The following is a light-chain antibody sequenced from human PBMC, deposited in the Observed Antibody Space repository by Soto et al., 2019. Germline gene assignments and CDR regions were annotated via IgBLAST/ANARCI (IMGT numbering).Light chain of an antibody. CDR3: ATWDGSLPGEV. V-gene: IGLV1-51*01. Sequence: QSVLTQSPPVSAAPGQKATISCSGSSSNIGNNYVSWYQQLPGTAPKLLIYDNNKRPSGIPDRFSGSKSGTSGTLEITGLQTGDEADYYCATWDGSLPGEVFGGGTKLTVL. CDR2: DNN. J-gene: IGLJ2*01. CDR1: SSNIGNNY.